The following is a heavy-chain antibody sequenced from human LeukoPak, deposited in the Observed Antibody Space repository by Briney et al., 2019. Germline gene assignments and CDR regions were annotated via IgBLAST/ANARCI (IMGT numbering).Heavy chain of an antibody. CDR3: ARARNWFDP. Sequence: PSETLSLTCNVSDDSINDYYWSWIRQSPGRGLEWIGAIYYTGSTKYTSSLKSRVTISLDTSKSQFPLRPTSVTAADTAVYYCARARNWFDPWGQGMLVTVSS. V-gene: IGHV4-59*01. J-gene: IGHJ5*02. CDR2: IYYTGST. CDR1: DDSINDYY.